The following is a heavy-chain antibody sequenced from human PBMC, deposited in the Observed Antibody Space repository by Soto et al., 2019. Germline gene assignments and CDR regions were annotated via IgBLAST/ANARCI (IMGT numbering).Heavy chain of an antibody. CDR1: GFTVSSSA. J-gene: IGHJ4*02. V-gene: IGHV3-23*01. D-gene: IGHD6-19*01. Sequence: LRLSCAASGFTVSSSAMIWVRQAPGKGLEWVATFSAGGSRYYADSVKGRFTISRNSSQNTLYLQMNGLRAEDTALYYCAKDRGSGGIVAGTPDYWGQGTLVTVSS. CDR2: FSAGGSR. CDR3: AKDRGSGGIVAGTPDY.